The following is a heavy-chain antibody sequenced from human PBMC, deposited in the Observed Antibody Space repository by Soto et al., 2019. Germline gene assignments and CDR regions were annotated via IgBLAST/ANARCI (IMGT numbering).Heavy chain of an antibody. CDR2: INAGNGNT. CDR1: GYTFTSYA. D-gene: IGHD3-10*01. V-gene: IGHV1-3*01. CDR3: ARGILWSPFDAFDI. Sequence: GASVKVSCKASGYTFTSYAMHWVRQAPGQRLEWMGWINAGNGNTKYSQKFQGRVTITRNTSASTAYMELSSLRSEDTAVYYCARGILWSPFDAFDIWGQGTMVTVS. J-gene: IGHJ3*02.